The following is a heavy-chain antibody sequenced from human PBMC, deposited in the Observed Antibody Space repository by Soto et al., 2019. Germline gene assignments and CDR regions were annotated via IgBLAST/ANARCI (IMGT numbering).Heavy chain of an antibody. CDR1: GFTFSSYA. J-gene: IGHJ4*02. D-gene: IGHD4-17*01. V-gene: IGHV3-23*01. CDR2: ISNSGGRT. Sequence: GGSLRLSCAASGFTFSSYAMIWIRQAPGKGLEWVSTISNSGGRTYYADSVKGRFAISRDNSKNTVYLQMNSLRLEDTAVYYYARGPSYSDSYFDYWGQGTLVTVSS. CDR3: ARGPSYSDSYFDY.